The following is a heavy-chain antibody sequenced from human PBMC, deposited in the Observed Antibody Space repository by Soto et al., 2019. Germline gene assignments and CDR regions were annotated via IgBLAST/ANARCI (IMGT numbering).Heavy chain of an antibody. CDR2: INTDNGKT. V-gene: IGHV1-3*04. D-gene: IGHD2-2*01. Sequence: ASVKVSCKASGYTFTNYSMHWVRQAPGQRLEWMGWINTDNGKTRDSQRFQDRVTLTRDTSANTAYMELSSLTYEDTAVYYCARAGNCTSTTCFSGWLDPWGQGTLVTVSS. J-gene: IGHJ5*02. CDR1: GYTFTNYS. CDR3: ARAGNCTSTTCFSGWLDP.